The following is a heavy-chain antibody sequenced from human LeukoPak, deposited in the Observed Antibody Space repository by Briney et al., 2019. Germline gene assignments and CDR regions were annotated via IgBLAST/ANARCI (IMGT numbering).Heavy chain of an antibody. CDR2: IYHSGST. Sequence: RPSETLSLTCTVSGYSISSGYYWGWIRQPPGKGLEWIGSIYHSGSTYYNPSLKSRVTISVDTSKNHFSLKLSSVTAADTAVYYCARGDGDYGWFDPWGQGTLVTVSS. CDR1: GYSISSGYY. CDR3: ARGDGDYGWFDP. D-gene: IGHD4-17*01. J-gene: IGHJ5*02. V-gene: IGHV4-38-2*02.